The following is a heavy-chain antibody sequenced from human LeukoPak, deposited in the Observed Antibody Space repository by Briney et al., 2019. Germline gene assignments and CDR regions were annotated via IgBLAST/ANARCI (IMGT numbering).Heavy chain of an antibody. J-gene: IGHJ4*02. CDR2: IYYSGST. Sequence: SETLSLTWSVSGGSISSSSYYWGWIRQPPGKGLEWIGSIYYSGSTYYNPSLKSRVTISVDTSKNQFSLKLSSVTAADTAVYYCARHSWTWGNDYWGQGTLVTVSS. CDR1: GGSISSSSYY. V-gene: IGHV4-39*01. D-gene: IGHD7-27*01. CDR3: ARHSWTWGNDY.